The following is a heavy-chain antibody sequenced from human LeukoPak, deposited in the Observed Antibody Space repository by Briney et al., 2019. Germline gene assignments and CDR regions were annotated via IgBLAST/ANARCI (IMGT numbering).Heavy chain of an antibody. CDR2: INSDGSST. Sequence: GGSLRLSCAASGFTFSSYWMLWVRQAPGKGLVWVSRINSDGSSTSYADSVKGRFTISRDNAKNTLYLQMNSLRAEDTAVYYCARTGKGSYYDSSGYYYSHWGQGTLVTVSP. V-gene: IGHV3-74*01. J-gene: IGHJ4*02. CDR1: GFTFSSYW. D-gene: IGHD3-22*01. CDR3: ARTGKGSYYDSSGYYYSH.